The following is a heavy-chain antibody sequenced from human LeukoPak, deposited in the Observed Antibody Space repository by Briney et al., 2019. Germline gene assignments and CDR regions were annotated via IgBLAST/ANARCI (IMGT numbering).Heavy chain of an antibody. D-gene: IGHD1-7*01. J-gene: IGHJ4*02. CDR3: ARQGGTGTTSFDY. Sequence: SETLSLTCTVSGGSISSSYWSWIRQPPGKGLEWIGYIYYTGSTYYNPSLKSRVTISVDTSKNQFSLKLSSVTAADTAVYYCARQGGTGTTSFDYWGQGTLVTVSS. V-gene: IGHV4-59*08. CDR2: IYYTGST. CDR1: GGSISSSY.